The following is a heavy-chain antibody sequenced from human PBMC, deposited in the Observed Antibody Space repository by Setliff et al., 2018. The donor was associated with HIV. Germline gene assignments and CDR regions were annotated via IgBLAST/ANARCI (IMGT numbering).Heavy chain of an antibody. CDR1: GYPFSNFG. J-gene: IGHJ4*02. D-gene: IGHD3-22*01. CDR2: INVYNGDT. CDR3: ARDNYYDTSGASGY. Sequence: ASVKVSCKASGYPFSNFGITWVRQAPGQGLEWMAWINVYNGDTNLAQKFQGRVTMTRDTSTGTAYLELRSLRSEDTAMYFCARDNYYDTSGASGYWGQGTMVTVSS. V-gene: IGHV1-18*01.